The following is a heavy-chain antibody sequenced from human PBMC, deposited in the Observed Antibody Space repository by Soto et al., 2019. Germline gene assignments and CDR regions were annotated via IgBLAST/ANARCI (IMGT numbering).Heavy chain of an antibody. V-gene: IGHV4-30-2*01. CDR3: ASAGGLGAVAADY. J-gene: IGHJ4*02. Sequence: SETLSLTCAVSGVSISSGGYSWSWIRQPPGKGLEWIGYIYHSGSTYYNPSLKSRVTISVDRSKNQFSLKLSSVTAADTAVYYCASAGGLGAVAADYWGQGTLVTVSS. D-gene: IGHD6-19*01. CDR1: GVSISSGGYS. CDR2: IYHSGST.